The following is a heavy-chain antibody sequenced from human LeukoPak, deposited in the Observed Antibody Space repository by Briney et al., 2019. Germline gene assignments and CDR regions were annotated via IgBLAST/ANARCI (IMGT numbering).Heavy chain of an antibody. D-gene: IGHD5-12*01. Sequence: SETLSLTCTVSGGSISSYYWSWIRQPPGKGLEWIGYIYTSGSTNYNPSLKSRVTISVDTSKNQFSLKLSSVTAADTAVYYCATLRYDLYFDYWGQGTLVTVSS. CDR1: GGSISSYY. CDR2: IYTSGST. V-gene: IGHV4-4*09. J-gene: IGHJ4*02. CDR3: ATLRYDLYFDY.